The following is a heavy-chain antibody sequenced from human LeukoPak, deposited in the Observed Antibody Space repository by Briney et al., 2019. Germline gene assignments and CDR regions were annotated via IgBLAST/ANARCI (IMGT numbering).Heavy chain of an antibody. CDR2: INPNSGGT. CDR3: ARGSVSYCSGGSCLKVDY. D-gene: IGHD2-15*01. V-gene: IGHV1-2*04. Sequence: ASVKVSCKASGYTFTGYYMHRVRQAPGQGLEWMGWINPNSGGTNYAQKFQGWVTMTRDTSISTAYMELSRLRSDDTAVYYCARGSVSYCSGGSCLKVDYWGQGTLVTVSS. J-gene: IGHJ4*02. CDR1: GYTFTGYY.